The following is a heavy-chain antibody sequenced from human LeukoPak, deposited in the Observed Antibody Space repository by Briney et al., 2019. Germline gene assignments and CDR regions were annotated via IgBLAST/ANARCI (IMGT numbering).Heavy chain of an antibody. CDR3: AREGGPCRHLDY. CDR1: GGSISTINW. J-gene: IGHJ4*02. Sequence: SETLSLTCGVSGGSISTINWWTWVRQPPGEGVEWTGEVHLSGRTKYHPSLESRIATSVDMSENQISMRLTSVTAADTAVYYCAREGGPCRHLDYWGQGTLVTVSS. CDR2: VHLSGRT. V-gene: IGHV4-4*02.